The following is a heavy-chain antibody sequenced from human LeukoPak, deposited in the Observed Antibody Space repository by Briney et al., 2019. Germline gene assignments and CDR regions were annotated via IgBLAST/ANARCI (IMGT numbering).Heavy chain of an antibody. CDR1: GYTFTTYA. D-gene: IGHD6-13*01. J-gene: IGHJ4*02. V-gene: IGHV7-4-1*02. CDR2: IYTNTGNP. CDR3: ARGIPVYGSSWSYYFDY. Sequence: GASVKVSCMASGYTFTTYAMNWVRQAPGQGLEWMGWIYTNTGNPTYTQGCTGRFVFSSDTSVSTTYLQISNLKAEDTAVYYCARGIPVYGSSWSYYFDYWGQGTLVTVSS.